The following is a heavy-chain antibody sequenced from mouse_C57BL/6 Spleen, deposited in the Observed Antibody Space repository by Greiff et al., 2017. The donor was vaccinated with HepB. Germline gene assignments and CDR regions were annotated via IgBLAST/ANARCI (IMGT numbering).Heavy chain of an antibody. J-gene: IGHJ1*03. Sequence: QVQLQQPGAELVKPGASVKVSCKASGYTFTSYWMHWVKQRPGQGLEWIGRIHPSDSDTNYNQKFKGKATLTVDKSSSTAYMQLSSLTSEDSAVDYFAIGIEYYGSSYGYFDVWGTGTTVTVSS. D-gene: IGHD1-1*01. CDR1: GYTFTSYW. V-gene: IGHV1-74*01. CDR3: AIGIEYYGSSYGYFDV. CDR2: IHPSDSDT.